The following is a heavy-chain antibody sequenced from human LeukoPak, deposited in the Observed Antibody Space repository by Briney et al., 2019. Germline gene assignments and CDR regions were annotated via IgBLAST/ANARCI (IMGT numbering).Heavy chain of an antibody. D-gene: IGHD4-17*01. V-gene: IGHV3-23*01. CDR3: AKGHSDYGTGFDL. Sequence: GGSLRLSCAASGFTFSNYAMSWVRQAPGKGLESVSVISGTGAYTYYADSVKGRFTIARDNTKNTMYLQMNSLRAEDTTVYYCAKGHSDYGTGFDLWGRGTLVTVSS. CDR2: ISGTGAYT. J-gene: IGHJ4*02. CDR1: GFTFSNYA.